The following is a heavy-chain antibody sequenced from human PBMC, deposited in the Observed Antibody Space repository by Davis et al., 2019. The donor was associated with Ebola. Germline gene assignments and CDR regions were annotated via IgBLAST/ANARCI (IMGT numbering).Heavy chain of an antibody. J-gene: IGHJ4*02. Sequence: PGGSLRLSCAASGFNIDNYWMSWVRQAPGKGLEWVAGIKEDESEKNYVDSVKGRFTISTDNAKNSMHLQMNSLRDEDMAVYYCARGDSIWFGELTHFDYWGQGTVVTVSS. CDR3: ARGDSIWFGELTHFDY. CDR1: GFNIDNYW. CDR2: IKEDESEK. D-gene: IGHD3-10*01. V-gene: IGHV3-7*03.